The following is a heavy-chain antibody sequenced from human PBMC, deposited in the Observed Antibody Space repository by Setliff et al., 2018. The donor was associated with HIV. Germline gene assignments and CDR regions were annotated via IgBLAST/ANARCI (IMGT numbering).Heavy chain of an antibody. Sequence: PSETLSLTCTVSGASISSYYWSWIRQPPGKGLEWIGYIYYSGSTNYNPPLNSRVTISVDTSKNHFSLKLSSVTAADTAVYYCARSLLPSITVAGTIGYWGQGSLVTVSS. V-gene: IGHV4-59*08. D-gene: IGHD6-19*01. CDR1: GASISSYY. CDR3: ARSLLPSITVAGTIGY. CDR2: IYYSGST. J-gene: IGHJ4*02.